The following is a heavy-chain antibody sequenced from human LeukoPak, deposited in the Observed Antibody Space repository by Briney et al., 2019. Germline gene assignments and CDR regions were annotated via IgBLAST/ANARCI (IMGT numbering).Heavy chain of an antibody. CDR2: IFGNGDTT. D-gene: IGHD4-23*01. CDR3: AKGSARRWFWYFDY. Sequence: PGGSLRLSCAASGFSFSSYAMNWVRQAPGKGLEWVSIIFGNGDTTYYADSVKGRFTVSRDNSKNTLYLQMNSLRGEDTAVYYCAKGSARRWFWYFDYWGQGTLVTVSS. J-gene: IGHJ4*02. CDR1: GFSFSSYA. V-gene: IGHV3-23*01.